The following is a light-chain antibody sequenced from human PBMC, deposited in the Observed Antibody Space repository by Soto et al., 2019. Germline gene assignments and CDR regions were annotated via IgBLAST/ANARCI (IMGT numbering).Light chain of an antibody. Sequence: EIVLTQSPGTLSLSAGEGATLSCRASQTININYSAWYEQKPGQAPSPLMYATSTRATGIPDRISGSGSRTGFTLPISRLEHEDVTMYYCQQYDTSPRTFGQGTMVEI. J-gene: IGKJ1*01. CDR3: QQYDTSPRT. CDR1: QTININY. V-gene: IGKV3-20*01. CDR2: ATS.